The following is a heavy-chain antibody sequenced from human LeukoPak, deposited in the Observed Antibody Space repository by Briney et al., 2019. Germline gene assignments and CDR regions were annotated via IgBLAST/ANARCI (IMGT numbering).Heavy chain of an antibody. CDR3: ARDLIYNWFDP. CDR1: GFIFSSYS. D-gene: IGHD3-3*02. V-gene: IGHV3-21*01. CDR2: ISSSSSYI. Sequence: GGSLRLSCAASGFIFSSYSMNWVRQAPGKGLEWVSSISSSSSYIYYADSVKGRFTISRDNAKNSLYLQMNSLRAEDTAVYYCARDLIYNWFDPWGQGTLVTVSS. J-gene: IGHJ5*02.